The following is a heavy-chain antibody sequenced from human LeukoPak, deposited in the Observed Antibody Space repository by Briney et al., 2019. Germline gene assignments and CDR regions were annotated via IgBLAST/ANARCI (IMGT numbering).Heavy chain of an antibody. CDR1: GFAFSNTG. J-gene: IGHJ4*02. V-gene: IGHV3-23*01. CDR3: ARLIAVAGTLSFFDY. CDR2: ISPTGEGT. D-gene: IGHD6-19*01. Sequence: QPGGSLRLSCAASGFAFSNTGMTWVRQAPGRGLEWVSTISPTGEGTHYADSVKGRFTISRDNSKNTLSLEMNSLRADDTATYYCARLIAVAGTLSFFDYWGQGILVTVSS.